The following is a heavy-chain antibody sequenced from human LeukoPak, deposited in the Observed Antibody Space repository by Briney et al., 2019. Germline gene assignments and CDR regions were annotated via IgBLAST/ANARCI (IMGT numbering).Heavy chain of an antibody. CDR3: ARRGYCTGGSCYYFDY. V-gene: IGHV5-51*01. Sequence: GESLKIPCKGSGDSFTSYWIGWVRQMPGKGPEWMGIIYPGDSDTRYSPSFQGQVTISADKSISTAFLQWSSLKASDTAMYYCARRGYCTGGSCYYFDYWGQGTLVTVSS. J-gene: IGHJ4*02. CDR2: IYPGDSDT. CDR1: GDSFTSYW. D-gene: IGHD2-15*01.